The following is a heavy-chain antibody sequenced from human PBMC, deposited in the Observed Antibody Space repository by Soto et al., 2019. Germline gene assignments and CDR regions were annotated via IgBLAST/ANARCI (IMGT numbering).Heavy chain of an antibody. J-gene: IGHJ4*02. D-gene: IGHD3-22*01. CDR2: IIPIFGTA. Sequence: SVKVSCKASGGTFSSYSISWVRQAPGQGLEWMGGIIPIFGTANYAQKFQGRVTITADESTSTAYMELSSLRSEDTAVYYCARGTPYYYDSSGYPTPSYYFDYWGQGTLVTVSS. V-gene: IGHV1-69*13. CDR1: GGTFSSYS. CDR3: ARGTPYYYDSSGYPTPSYYFDY.